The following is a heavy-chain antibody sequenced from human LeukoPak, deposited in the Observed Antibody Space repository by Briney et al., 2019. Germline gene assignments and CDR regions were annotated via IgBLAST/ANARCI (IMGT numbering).Heavy chain of an antibody. Sequence: ASVKVSCKVSGYTLTELSMHWVRQAPGKGLEWMGGFDPEDGETIYAQKFQGRVTMTDDTSTDTAYMELSSLRSEDTAVYYCYFSLWYYYYGMDVWGQGTTVTVSS. CDR2: FDPEDGET. CDR3: YFSLWYYYYGMDV. CDR1: GYTLTELS. D-gene: IGHD3-3*02. V-gene: IGHV1-24*01. J-gene: IGHJ6*02.